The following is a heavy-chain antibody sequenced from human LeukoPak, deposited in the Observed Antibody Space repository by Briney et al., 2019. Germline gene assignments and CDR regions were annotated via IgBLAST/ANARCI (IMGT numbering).Heavy chain of an antibody. CDR3: ARVAYIAAADY. CDR2: ISSNGGST. CDR1: GFTFSSYS. Sequence: GGSLRLSCAASGFTFSSYSMNWVRQAPGKGLEYVSAISSNGGSTYYANSVKGRFTISRDNSKNTLYLQMGSLRAEDMAVYYCARVAYIAAADYWGQGTLVTVSS. V-gene: IGHV3-64*01. J-gene: IGHJ4*02. D-gene: IGHD6-13*01.